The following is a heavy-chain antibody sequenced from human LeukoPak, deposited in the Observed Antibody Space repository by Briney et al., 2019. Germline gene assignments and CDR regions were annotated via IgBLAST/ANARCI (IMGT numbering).Heavy chain of an antibody. CDR3: ARGNRGRIAARHFDY. Sequence: SETLSLTCTVSGGSISSSRSYWGWIRQPPGKGLEWIGEINHSGSTNYNPSLKSRVTISVDTSKNQFSLKLSSVTAADTAVYYCARGNRGRIAARHFDYWGQGTLVTVSS. D-gene: IGHD6-13*01. CDR2: INHSGST. J-gene: IGHJ4*02. V-gene: IGHV4-39*07. CDR1: GGSISSSRSY.